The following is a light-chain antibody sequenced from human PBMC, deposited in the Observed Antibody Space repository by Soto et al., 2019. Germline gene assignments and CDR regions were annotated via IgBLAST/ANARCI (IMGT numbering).Light chain of an antibody. J-gene: IGKJ1*01. Sequence: AIRMTPSPSSLPPSTGDRVTITCRASQGISSYLAWYQQKPGKAPKLLFYAASNLQSGVPSRFSGSGSGTDFTLTISSLQPEDFATYYCQQSYSTTWTFGQGTNV. V-gene: IGKV1-8*01. CDR1: QGISSY. CDR3: QQSYSTTWT. CDR2: AAS.